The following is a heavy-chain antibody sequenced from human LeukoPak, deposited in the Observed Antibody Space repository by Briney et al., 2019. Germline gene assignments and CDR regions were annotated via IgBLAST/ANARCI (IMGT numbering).Heavy chain of an antibody. V-gene: IGHV4-34*01. CDR1: GGSFSGYY. D-gene: IGHD6-19*01. J-gene: IGHJ4*02. CDR3: ARGGGSGGFFDY. Sequence: SETLSLTCAVYGGSFSGYYWSWIRQPPGKGLEWIGEINHSGSTNYNPSLKSRVTISVDTSKNQFSLKLSSVTAADTAVYYCARGGGSGGFFDYWRQATLVTVSS. CDR2: INHSGST.